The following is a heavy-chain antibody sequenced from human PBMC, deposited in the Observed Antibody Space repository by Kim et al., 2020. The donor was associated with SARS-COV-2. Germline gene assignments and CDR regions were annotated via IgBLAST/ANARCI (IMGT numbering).Heavy chain of an antibody. J-gene: IGHJ4*02. CDR2: ISGSGGST. V-gene: IGHV3-23*01. Sequence: GGSLRLSCAASGFTFSSYAMSWVRQAPGKGLEWVSAISGSGGSTYYVDSVKGRFTISRDNSKNTLYLQMNSLRAEDTAVYYCAKTGGYSGYPRNLGTPYFDYWGQGTLVTVSS. CDR3: AKTGGYSGYPRNLGTPYFDY. CDR1: GFTFSSYA. D-gene: IGHD5-12*01.